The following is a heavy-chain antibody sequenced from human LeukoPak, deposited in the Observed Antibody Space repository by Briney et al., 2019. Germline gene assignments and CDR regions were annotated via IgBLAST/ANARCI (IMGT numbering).Heavy chain of an antibody. CDR2: MNPNSGNT. CDR1: GYTFTSYD. V-gene: IGHV1-8*03. Sequence: ASVKVSCKASGYTFTSYDINWVRQATGQGLEWMGWMNPNSGNTGYAQKFQGRVTITRNTSISTAYMELSSLRSEDTAVYYCARGFPHYYDILTGYRYYYYMDVWGKGTMVTVSS. J-gene: IGHJ6*03. D-gene: IGHD3-9*01. CDR3: ARGFPHYYDILTGYRYYYYMDV.